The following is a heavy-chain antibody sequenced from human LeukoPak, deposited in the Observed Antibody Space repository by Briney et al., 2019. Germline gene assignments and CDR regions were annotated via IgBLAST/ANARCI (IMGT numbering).Heavy chain of an antibody. D-gene: IGHD6-19*01. CDR1: GFTFSSYA. J-gene: IGHJ3*02. CDR2: IGGSGGST. V-gene: IGHV3-23*01. CDR3: AKSRIAVAGTLLI. Sequence: GESLRLSCAASGFTFSSYAMSWVRQAPGKGLEWVSAIGGSGGSTYYADSVKGRFTISRDNSKNTLYLQMNSLRAEDTAVYYCAKSRIAVAGTLLIWGQGTMVAVSS.